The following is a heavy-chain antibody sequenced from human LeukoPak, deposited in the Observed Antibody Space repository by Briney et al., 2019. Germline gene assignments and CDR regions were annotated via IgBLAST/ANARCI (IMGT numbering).Heavy chain of an antibody. CDR3: ARLSGYSSGHYYSDY. CDR1: GGSISSAY. Sequence: SETLSLTCTVSGGSISSAYWSWIRQPPGKGLEWIGYIYYRGSTNYNPSLKSRVTISVDTSKNQFSLKLSSVTAADTAVYYCARLSGYSSGHYYSDYWGQGTLVTVSS. V-gene: IGHV4-59*01. D-gene: IGHD3-22*01. CDR2: IYYRGST. J-gene: IGHJ4*02.